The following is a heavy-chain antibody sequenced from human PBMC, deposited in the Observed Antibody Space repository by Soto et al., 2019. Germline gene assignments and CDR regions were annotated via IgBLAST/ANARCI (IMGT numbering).Heavy chain of an antibody. D-gene: IGHD6-6*01. J-gene: IGHJ3*02. Sequence: GESLKISCKGSGYSFTTYWINWVRQMPGKGLEWMGRIDPSDSYTKNSPSFQGHVTISADKSINTVYLQWSGLEASDTAMYYCARQSSSSYDAFDIWGQGTMVTVSS. CDR3: ARQSSSSYDAFDI. CDR2: IDPSDSYT. CDR1: GYSFTTYW. V-gene: IGHV5-10-1*01.